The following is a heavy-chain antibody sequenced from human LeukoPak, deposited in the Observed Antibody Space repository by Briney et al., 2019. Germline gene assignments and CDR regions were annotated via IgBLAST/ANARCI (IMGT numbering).Heavy chain of an antibody. CDR1: GGSISSSTYY. V-gene: IGHV3-23*01. J-gene: IGHJ4*02. CDR3: AKDSLRTVPAASFDY. Sequence: ETLSLTCTVSGGSISSSTYYWGWIRQPPGKGLEWVSFISGSGGSTYYADSVKGRFTISRDNSKNTLYLQMNSLRAEDTAVYYCAKDSLRTVPAASFDYWSQGTLVTVSS. D-gene: IGHD2-2*01. CDR2: ISGSGGST.